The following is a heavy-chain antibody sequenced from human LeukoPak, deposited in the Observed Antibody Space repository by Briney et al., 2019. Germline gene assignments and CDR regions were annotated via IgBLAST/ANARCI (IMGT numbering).Heavy chain of an antibody. J-gene: IGHJ4*02. CDR2: SSSSSYI. CDR3: ATPLDYYDTSDSHQGGD. V-gene: IGHV3-21*04. Sequence: GGSLRLSCAASGFTFSSYTMNWVRQAPGKGLEWVSFSSSSSYIYYADSVKGRFTISRDNAKNSLYLQMNSLRAEDTAVYYCATPLDYYDTSDSHQGGDWGQGTLVTVSS. D-gene: IGHD3-22*01. CDR1: GFTFSSYT.